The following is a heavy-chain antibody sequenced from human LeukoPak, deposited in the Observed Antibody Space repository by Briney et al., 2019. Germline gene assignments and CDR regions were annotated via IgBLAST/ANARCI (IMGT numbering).Heavy chain of an antibody. V-gene: IGHV3-30*02. J-gene: IGHJ4*02. CDR3: AKATDADCGDYAFYPY. CDR1: GFTFSSYG. Sequence: GGSLRLSCAASGFTFSSYGMHWVRQAPGKGLEWVAFIRYDGSNKYYADSVKGRFTISRDNSKNTLYLQMNSLRAEDTAVYYCAKATDADCGDYAFYPYWGQGTLVTVSS. CDR2: IRYDGSNK. D-gene: IGHD4-17*01.